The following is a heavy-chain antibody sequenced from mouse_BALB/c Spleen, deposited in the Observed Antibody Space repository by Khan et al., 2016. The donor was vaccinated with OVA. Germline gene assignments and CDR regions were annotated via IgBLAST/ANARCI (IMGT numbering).Heavy chain of an antibody. D-gene: IGHD2-14*01. CDR1: GYTFTSYT. Sequence: QVQLKQSGAELARPGASVKMSCKASGYTFTSYTIHWIKKRPGQGLEWIGYINPSNGYNNYNQKFKDKATLTTDKSSTTAYLQLSSLTSDDSAVYNCVRDGAYHRNDGWFAYWGQGTLVTVSA. CDR3: VRDGAYHRNDGWFAY. CDR2: INPSNGYN. V-gene: IGHV1-4*01. J-gene: IGHJ3*01.